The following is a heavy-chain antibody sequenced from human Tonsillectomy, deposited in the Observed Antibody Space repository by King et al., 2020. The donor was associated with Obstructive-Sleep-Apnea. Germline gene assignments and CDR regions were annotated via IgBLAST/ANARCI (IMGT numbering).Heavy chain of an antibody. J-gene: IGHJ4*02. D-gene: IGHD1-26*01. V-gene: IGHV3-9*01. CDR3: AKDIRRIVGASFDY. Sequence: VQLGESGGGLVQPGRSLRLSCAASGFNFDDYAMHWFLLAPGKGLEWGSGISWNSGSIGYAVSVKGRFPISRDNAKNALYLQMNSLRAEDTALYYCAKDIRRIVGASFDYWGQGTLVTVSS. CDR1: GFNFDDYA. CDR2: ISWNSGSI.